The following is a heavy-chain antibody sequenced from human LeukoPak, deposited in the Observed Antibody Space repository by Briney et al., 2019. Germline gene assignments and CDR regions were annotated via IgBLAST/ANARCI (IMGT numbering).Heavy chain of an antibody. CDR3: ARAPDYGSGSYGFDY. CDR1: GGSISSSSYY. D-gene: IGHD3-10*01. J-gene: IGHJ4*02. V-gene: IGHV4-61*05. Sequence: SETLSLTCTVSGGSISSSSYYWGWIRQPPGKGLEWIGYIYYSESTNYNPSLKSRVTISVDTSKNQFSLKLSSVTAADTAVYYCARAPDYGSGSYGFDYWGQGTLVTVSS. CDR2: IYYSEST.